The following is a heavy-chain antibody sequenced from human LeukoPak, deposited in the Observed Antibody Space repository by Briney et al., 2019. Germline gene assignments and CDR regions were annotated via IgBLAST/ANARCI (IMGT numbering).Heavy chain of an antibody. V-gene: IGHV4-38-2*01. J-gene: IGHJ4*02. CDR1: GYSISTGYY. Sequence: PSESLSLTCAVSGYSISTGYYWGWIRQPPGKGLEWIGTIYHSGSTYYNPSLKSRVTISVDTSKNQFSLKLSSVTAADMAVYYCARHSFRGYCSSTSCWTFDYWGQGTLVTVSS. CDR3: ARHSFRGYCSSTSCWTFDY. D-gene: IGHD2-2*01. CDR2: IYHSGST.